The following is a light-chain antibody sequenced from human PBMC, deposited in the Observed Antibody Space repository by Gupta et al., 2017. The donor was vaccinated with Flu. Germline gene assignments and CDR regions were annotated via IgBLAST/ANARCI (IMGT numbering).Light chain of an antibody. V-gene: IGLV2-14*01. CDR3: SSFTSTSALV. J-gene: IGLJ1*01. Sequence: SALTQPASVSGSPGQSVTISCTGSSSDIGAYNYVSWYQQHPGKAPKLVFYEGSEQPSGVANRFSGSKSGNTASLTISGRKAEDEADYYCSSFTSTSALVFGTGTRVTVL. CDR2: EGS. CDR1: SSDIGAYNY.